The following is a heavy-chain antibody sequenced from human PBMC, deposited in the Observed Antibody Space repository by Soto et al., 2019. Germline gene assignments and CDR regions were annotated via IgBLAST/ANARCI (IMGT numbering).Heavy chain of an antibody. CDR3: AKDRQYPRDYFHY. CDR2: ISPNAHGI. V-gene: IGHV3-23*01. J-gene: IGHJ4*02. CDR1: GFTVTSNG. D-gene: IGHD4-4*01. Sequence: GGSLRLSCGVSGFTVTSNGVSWVRQAPGEGLEWVSAISPNAHGIWYADSVKGRFTISRDISRTTVFLQMDGLRAEHTAVYYCAKDRQYPRDYFHYWGQGTLVTVSS.